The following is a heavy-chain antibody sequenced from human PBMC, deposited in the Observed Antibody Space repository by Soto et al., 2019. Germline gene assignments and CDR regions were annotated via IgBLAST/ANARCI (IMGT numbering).Heavy chain of an antibody. J-gene: IGHJ4*02. CDR1: GFTVSSNY. CDR3: AREWPDDYGDY. CDR2: IYSGGST. V-gene: IGHV3-66*01. Sequence: GGSLRLSCAASGFTVSSNYMSWVRQAPGKGLEWVSVIYSGGSTYYADSVKGRFTISRDNSKNTLYLQMNSLRAEDTAVYYCAREWPDDYGDYWGQGTLVTVSS. D-gene: IGHD5-12*01.